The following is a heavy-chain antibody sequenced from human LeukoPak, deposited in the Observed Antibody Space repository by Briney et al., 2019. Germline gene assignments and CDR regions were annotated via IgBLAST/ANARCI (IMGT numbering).Heavy chain of an antibody. CDR2: IIPIFGTA. CDR1: GYTFTSYD. Sequence: SVKVSCKASGYTFTSYDISWVRQAPGQGLEWMGGIIPIFGTANYAQKFQGRVTITTDESTSTAYMELSSLRSEDTAVYYCARTENDYYYYMDVWGKGTTVTVSS. J-gene: IGHJ6*03. CDR3: ARTENDYYYYMDV. V-gene: IGHV1-69*05.